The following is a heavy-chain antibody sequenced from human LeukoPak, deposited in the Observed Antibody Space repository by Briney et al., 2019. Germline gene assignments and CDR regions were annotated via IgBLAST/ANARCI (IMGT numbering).Heavy chain of an antibody. Sequence: PGGSLRLSCAASGFTFSSYGMHWVRQAPGKGLEWVAVISYDGSNKYYADSVKGRFTISRDNSKNTLYLQMNSLRAEDTAVYYCAKQMAVDYFDYWGQGTLVTVSS. CDR3: AKQMAVDYFDY. CDR2: ISYDGSNK. D-gene: IGHD5-24*01. J-gene: IGHJ4*02. V-gene: IGHV3-30*18. CDR1: GFTFSSYG.